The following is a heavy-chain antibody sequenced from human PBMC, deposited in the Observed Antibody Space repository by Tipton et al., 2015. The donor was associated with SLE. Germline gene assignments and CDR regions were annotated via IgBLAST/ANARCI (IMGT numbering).Heavy chain of an antibody. J-gene: IGHJ4*02. CDR3: ARGAARRRYFDY. CDR2: ISHTGSP. V-gene: IGHV4-34*01. Sequence: LRLSCAASGFTVSSNYMSWVRQAPGKGLEWIGEISHTGSPNYNPSLKSRVTISIDTSKNHFSLKLSSVTAADTAVYYCARGAARRRYFDYWGQGTLVTVSS. D-gene: IGHD6-6*01. CDR1: GFTVSSNY.